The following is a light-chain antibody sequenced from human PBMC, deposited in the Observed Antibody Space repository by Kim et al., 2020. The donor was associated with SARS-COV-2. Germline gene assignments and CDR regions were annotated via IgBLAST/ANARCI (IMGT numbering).Light chain of an antibody. CDR1: QTVRNNY. V-gene: IGKV3-20*01. Sequence: SPGERATRSCRATQTVRNNYLAWFQQRPGQAPRLLIYSASRRATGIPDRFSGSGSGTDFTLTISRLEPEDVAVYYCQQNGNSPVTFGRGTRLEIK. CDR2: SAS. CDR3: QQNGNSPVT. J-gene: IGKJ5*01.